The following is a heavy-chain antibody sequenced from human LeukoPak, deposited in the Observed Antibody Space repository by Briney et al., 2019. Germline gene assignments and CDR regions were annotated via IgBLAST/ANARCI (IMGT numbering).Heavy chain of an antibody. CDR1: GGSINNYY. CDR2: IYYSGST. V-gene: IGHV4-59*01. CDR3: ARAIRVAAAIWDS. D-gene: IGHD6-13*01. Sequence: PSETLSLTCTVSGGSINNYYWSWIRQPPGKRLEWIGYIYYSGSTNYNPSLKSRATISVDTSKNQFSLQLRSVTAADTAVYYCARAIRVAAAIWDSWGQGTLVTVSS. J-gene: IGHJ4*02.